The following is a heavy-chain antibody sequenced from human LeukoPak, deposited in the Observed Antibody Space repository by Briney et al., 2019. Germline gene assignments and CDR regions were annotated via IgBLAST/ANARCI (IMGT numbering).Heavy chain of an antibody. V-gene: IGHV1-2*02. Sequence: ASVKVSCKASEYTFSGYYIHWVRQAPGQGLEWMGWINPDSGGTNYAQNFQGRVTMTMDASINTAYMELSRLTYDDTAVYYCARVRIAVRFVTNDAFDVWGQGTMVTVSS. D-gene: IGHD6-6*01. CDR3: ARVRIAVRFVTNDAFDV. J-gene: IGHJ3*01. CDR1: EYTFSGYY. CDR2: INPDSGGT.